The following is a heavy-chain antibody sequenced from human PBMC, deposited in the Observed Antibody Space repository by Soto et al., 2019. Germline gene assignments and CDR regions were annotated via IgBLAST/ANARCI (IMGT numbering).Heavy chain of an antibody. CDR2: MNPNNGNT. D-gene: IGHD7-27*01. Sequence: ASVKVCCKAAAYTFTSYDINWVRQATGQDFEWMGWMNPNNGNTAYAQKFQGRVTMTRDTSKSTAFMELSSLTSEDTAVYYCARGPRNWGVDYWGQGTLVSVSS. CDR3: ARGPRNWGVDY. CDR1: AYTFTSYD. J-gene: IGHJ4*02. V-gene: IGHV1-8*01.